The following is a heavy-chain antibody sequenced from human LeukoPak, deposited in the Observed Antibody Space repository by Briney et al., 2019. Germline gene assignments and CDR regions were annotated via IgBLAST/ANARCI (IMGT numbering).Heavy chain of an antibody. D-gene: IGHD5-18*01. CDR1: GGSFSGYY. CDR2: INHSGST. CDR3: ARGRIQLWLRHYYYYGMDV. V-gene: IGHV4-34*01. Sequence: SETLSLTCAVYGGSFSGYYWSWIRQPPGKGLEWIGEINHSGSTNYNPSLKGRVTISVGTSKNQFSLKLSSVTAADTAVYYCARGRIQLWLRHYYYYGMDVWGQGTTVTVSS. J-gene: IGHJ6*02.